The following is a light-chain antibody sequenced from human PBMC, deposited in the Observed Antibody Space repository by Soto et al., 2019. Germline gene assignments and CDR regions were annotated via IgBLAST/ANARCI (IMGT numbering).Light chain of an antibody. CDR1: QSVGSH. V-gene: IGKV3-15*01. J-gene: IGKJ2*01. CDR3: QQYTNWPPVT. Sequence: ETVMTQSPATLSVTPGERVTLSCRASQSVGSHLAWYQQKPGQTPRLLMYATSVRATGVPARFSGSGSETDFTLTISSLQSEDFAVYYCQQYTNWPPVTFGQGTKLEIK. CDR2: ATS.